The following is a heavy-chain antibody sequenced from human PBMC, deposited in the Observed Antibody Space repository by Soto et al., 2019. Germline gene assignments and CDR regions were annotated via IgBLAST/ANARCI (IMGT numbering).Heavy chain of an antibody. V-gene: IGHV3-23*01. J-gene: IGHJ4*02. D-gene: IGHD3-9*01. CDR2: ISGSGGST. CDR1: GFTFSSYA. CDR3: AKVYPYYDILTGVSHPNYFDY. Sequence: PGGSLRLSCAASGFTFSSYAMSWVRQAPGKGLEWVSAISGSGGSTYYADSVKGRFTISRDNSKNTLYLQMNSLRAEDTAVYYCAKVYPYYDILTGVSHPNYFDYWGQGTLVTVSS.